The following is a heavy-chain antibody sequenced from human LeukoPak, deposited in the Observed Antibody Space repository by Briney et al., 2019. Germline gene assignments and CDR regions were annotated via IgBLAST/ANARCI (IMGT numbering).Heavy chain of an antibody. CDR2: IYYSGST. CDR3: ASHWSGYRIDY. D-gene: IGHD3-3*01. J-gene: IGHJ4*02. CDR1: GGSISSGDYY. Sequence: SETLSLTGTVSGGSISSGDYYWSWIRQPPGKGLEWIGYIYYSGSTYYNPSLKSRVTISVDTSKNQFSLKLSSVTAADTAVYYCASHWSGYRIDYWGQGTLVTVSS. V-gene: IGHV4-30-4*01.